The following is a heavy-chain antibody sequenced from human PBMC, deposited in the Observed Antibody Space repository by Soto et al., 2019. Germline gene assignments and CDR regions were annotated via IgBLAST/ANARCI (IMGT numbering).Heavy chain of an antibody. Sequence: ASVKVSCKASGYTFTSYYMHWVRQAPGQGLEWMGIINPSGGSTSYAQKFQGRVTMTRDTSTSTAYMELRSLRSDDTAVYYCARDALAAAGTFDYWGQGTLVTVSS. CDR1: GYTFTSYY. D-gene: IGHD6-13*01. CDR3: ARDALAAAGTFDY. V-gene: IGHV1-46*01. CDR2: INPSGGST. J-gene: IGHJ4*02.